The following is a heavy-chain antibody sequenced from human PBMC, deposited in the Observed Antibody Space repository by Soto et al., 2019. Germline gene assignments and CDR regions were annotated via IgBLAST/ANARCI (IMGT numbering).Heavy chain of an antibody. CDR1: GGSISSSSTYY. Sequence: SETLSLTCTVSGGSISSSSTYYWGWIRQPPGKGLEWIGIIYYSGSTYYNPSLKSRVTISVDTSKSQFSLNLNSVTAADTAVYYCARGYDILTGPLDYWGPGTLVTVSS. CDR2: IYYSGST. V-gene: IGHV4-39*01. CDR3: ARGYDILTGPLDY. J-gene: IGHJ4*02. D-gene: IGHD3-9*01.